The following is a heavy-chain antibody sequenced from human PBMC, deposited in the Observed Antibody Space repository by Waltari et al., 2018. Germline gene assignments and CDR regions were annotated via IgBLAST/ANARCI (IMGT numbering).Heavy chain of an antibody. CDR2: TMYSGST. J-gene: IGHJ3*01. D-gene: IGHD2-21*01. V-gene: IGHV4-59*08. Sequence: QVQLQESGPGLVKPSETLSLTCTVSGDSISTYYWSWIRKPPGKGLECIGNTMYSGSTNHNPSLKSRVTISLDTPKNQVSLKLSSVTAADTAVYYCARQKDSGYSTDAFQVWGQGTMVTVSS. CDR3: ARQKDSGYSTDAFQV. CDR1: GDSISTYY.